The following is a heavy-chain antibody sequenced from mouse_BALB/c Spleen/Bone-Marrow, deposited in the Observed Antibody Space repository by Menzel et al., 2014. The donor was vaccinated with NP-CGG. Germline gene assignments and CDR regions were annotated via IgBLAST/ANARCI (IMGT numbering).Heavy chain of an antibody. J-gene: IGHJ4*01. D-gene: IGHD6-5*01. V-gene: IGHV1-63*02. CDR3: ASMRCYAMDY. Sequence: LQLQLSGAGLVRRGTSVLISCKSSGYIFTNFWLGWVKQRPGHGLEWIGDIYPGVGYTNYNEQFKGKATLTADPSSSPAYMQISSLTSEDSVVYFCASMRCYAMDYWGQGTSVTVSS. CDR1: GYIFTNFW. CDR2: IYPGVGYT.